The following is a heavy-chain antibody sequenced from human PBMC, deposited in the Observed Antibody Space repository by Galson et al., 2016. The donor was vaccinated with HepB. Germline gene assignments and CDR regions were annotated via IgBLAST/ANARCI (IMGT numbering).Heavy chain of an antibody. V-gene: IGHV3-15*01. D-gene: IGHD6-13*01. J-gene: IGHJ4*02. CDR3: TPPPTGQQLYFFDY. Sequence: SLRLSCAASEFTFSHAWMSWVRQAPGKGLEWVGRIKSILDGGTTDYAAPAKGRFTISRDDSKDTVYLRMNRLRIEDAAIYYCTPPPTGQQLYFFDYWGQGTLVTVSP. CDR1: EFTFSHAW. CDR2: IKSILDGGTT.